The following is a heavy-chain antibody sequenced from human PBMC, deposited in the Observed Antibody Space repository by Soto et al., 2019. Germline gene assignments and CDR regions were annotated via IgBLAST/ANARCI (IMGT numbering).Heavy chain of an antibody. V-gene: IGHV4-31*03. CDR1: GGYINSGGFY. J-gene: IGHJ5*02. CDR2: IFHSGST. CDR3: SRGRLAGHWFDP. Sequence: QVQLQESGPGLLKPSQTLSLTCNVSGGYINSGGFYWSWIRQHPGKGLEWIGYIFHSGSTLYNPSLNSRVTLPAEPSKTQLSLSLSSVNVADPAVYYCSRGRLAGHWFDPWGQGTLVTVSS.